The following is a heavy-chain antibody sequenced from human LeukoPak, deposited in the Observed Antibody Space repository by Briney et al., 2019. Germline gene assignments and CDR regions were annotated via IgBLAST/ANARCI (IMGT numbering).Heavy chain of an antibody. V-gene: IGHV3-23*01. J-gene: IGHJ6*02. D-gene: IGHD6-19*01. CDR3: AKRLAVAGYYYYGMDV. Sequence: GGSLRLSCVVSGFTFSNYAMSWVRQAPGKGLEWVSAISGSGGSTYYADSVKGRFTISRDNSKNTLYLQMNSLRAEDTAVYYCAKRLAVAGYYYYGMDVWGQGTTVTVSS. CDR1: GFTFSNYA. CDR2: ISGSGGST.